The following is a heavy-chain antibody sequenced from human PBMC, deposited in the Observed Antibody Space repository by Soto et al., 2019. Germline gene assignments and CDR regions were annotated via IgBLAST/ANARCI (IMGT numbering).Heavy chain of an antibody. Sequence: VAVISYDGSNKYYADSVKGRFTISRDNSKNTLYLQMNSLRAEDTAVYYCARDLRSNYYYGMDVWGQGTTVTVSS. CDR3: ARDLRSNYYYGMDV. D-gene: IGHD1-26*01. CDR2: ISYDGSNK. J-gene: IGHJ6*02. V-gene: IGHV3-30-3*01.